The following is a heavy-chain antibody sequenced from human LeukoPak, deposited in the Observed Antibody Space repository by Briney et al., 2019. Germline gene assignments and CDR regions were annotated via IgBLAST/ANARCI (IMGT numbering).Heavy chain of an antibody. V-gene: IGHV4-31*03. CDR2: IYYSGST. CDR1: GGSISSGGYN. J-gene: IGHJ4*02. D-gene: IGHD1-26*01. CDR3: ARGSYVGPTSGYSDY. Sequence: SSQTLSLTCTVSGGSISSGGYNWSWIRQHPGKGLKCIGYIYYSGSTYYNPSLKSRVTISVDTSKNQFSLKLSSVTAADTAVYYCARGSYVGPTSGYSDYWGQGTLVTVSS.